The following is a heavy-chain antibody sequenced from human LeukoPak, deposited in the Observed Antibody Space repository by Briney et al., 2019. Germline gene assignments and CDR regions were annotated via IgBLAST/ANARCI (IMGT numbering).Heavy chain of an antibody. V-gene: IGHV5-51*01. J-gene: IGHJ4*02. CDR2: IYPGDSDT. Sequence: GESLKISCKASGYSFTSNWIGWVRQLPGKGLEWMGVIYPGDSDTTYSPSFQGQVTISADKSISTAYLQWSSLKASDTAMYYCARQGYGSGTYYNVFLDYWGQGTLVTVSS. D-gene: IGHD3-10*01. CDR1: GYSFTSNW. CDR3: ARQGYGSGTYYNVFLDY.